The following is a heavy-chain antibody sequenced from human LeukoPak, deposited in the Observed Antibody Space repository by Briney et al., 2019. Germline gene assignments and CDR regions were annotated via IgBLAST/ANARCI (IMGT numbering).Heavy chain of an antibody. CDR3: ARYRGVVGIDY. CDR2: INHSGNT. D-gene: IGHD2-15*01. Sequence: SETLSLTCAVYGESFSGYYWNWIRQPPGKGLEWIGEINHSGNTKYNPSLKSRVTISADTSKNQFSLKLSSVTAADTAVYYCARYRGVVGIDYWGQGTLVTVSS. J-gene: IGHJ4*02. CDR1: GESFSGYY. V-gene: IGHV4-34*01.